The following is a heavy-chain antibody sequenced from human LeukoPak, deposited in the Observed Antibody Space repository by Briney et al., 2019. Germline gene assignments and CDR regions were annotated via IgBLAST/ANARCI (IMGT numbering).Heavy chain of an antibody. D-gene: IGHD3-22*01. CDR1: GGSISSSSYY. Sequence: SETLSLTCTVSGGSISSSSYYWGWIRQPPGKGLEWIGSIYYSGSTYYNPSLKSRVTISVDTSKNQFSLKLSSVTAADTAVYYCARKDYYDSSGYSDWGQGTLVTVSS. CDR3: ARKDYYDSSGYSD. J-gene: IGHJ4*02. CDR2: IYYSGST. V-gene: IGHV4-39*07.